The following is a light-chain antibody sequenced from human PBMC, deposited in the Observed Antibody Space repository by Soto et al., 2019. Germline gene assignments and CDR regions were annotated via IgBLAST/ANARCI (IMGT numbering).Light chain of an antibody. CDR3: QQYNNWPPFT. Sequence: EIVMTQSPATLSVSPGERATLSCRPSQSVSSNLAWYQQKPGQAPRLLIYGASTRATGIPARFSGSGSGTEFTLTISSLQSEDFAVYYCQQYNNWPPFTFGQGTRLEIK. CDR2: GAS. CDR1: QSVSSN. J-gene: IGKJ5*01. V-gene: IGKV3-15*01.